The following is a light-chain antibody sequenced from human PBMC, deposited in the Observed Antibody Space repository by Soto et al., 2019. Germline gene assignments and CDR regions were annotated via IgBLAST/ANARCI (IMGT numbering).Light chain of an antibody. CDR3: LQHNSFPPWT. Sequence: DIQRTQSPPSLSASVGDRVTIACRASHDIRDGLNWYQQKPGKAPKRLIYAASSLDSGVPSRFSGSGYETEFTLTISDLQPEDFATYYCLQHNSFPPWTFGQGTKVEVK. CDR1: HDIRDG. V-gene: IGKV1-17*02. J-gene: IGKJ1*01. CDR2: AAS.